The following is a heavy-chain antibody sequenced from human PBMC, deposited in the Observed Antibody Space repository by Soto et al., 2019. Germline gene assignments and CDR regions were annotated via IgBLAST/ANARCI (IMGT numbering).Heavy chain of an antibody. V-gene: IGHV1-69*01. J-gene: IGHJ4*02. CDR1: GGTFSSYA. Sequence: QVQLVQSGAEVKKPGSSVKVSCKASGGTFSSYAINWVRQAPGQGLEWMGGIIPIFSTANYAQKFQVRFTITADESTSTVYMELSSLRSEDTAVYYCARGGAYSSNWEIDYWGQGTLVTVSS. CDR3: ARGGAYSSNWEIDY. D-gene: IGHD6-13*01. CDR2: IIPIFSTA.